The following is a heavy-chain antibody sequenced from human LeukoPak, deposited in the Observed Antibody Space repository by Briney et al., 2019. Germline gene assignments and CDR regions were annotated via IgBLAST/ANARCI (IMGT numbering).Heavy chain of an antibody. J-gene: IGHJ1*01. V-gene: IGHV1-69*04. D-gene: IGHD3-22*01. CDR2: IIPILGIA. Sequence: GSSVKVSCKASGGTFSSYAISWVRQAPGQGLEWMGRIIPILGIANYAQKFQGRVTITADKSTSTAYMELSSLRSEDTAVYYCASPPPSMIVVVITIAEYFQHWGQGTLVTVSS. CDR3: ASPPPSMIVVVITIAEYFQH. CDR1: GGTFSSYA.